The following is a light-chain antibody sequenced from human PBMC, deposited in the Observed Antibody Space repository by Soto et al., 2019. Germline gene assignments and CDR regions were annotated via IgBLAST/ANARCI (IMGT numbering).Light chain of an antibody. CDR2: NTD. CDR3: LLYYNGGRV. V-gene: IGLV7-43*01. CDR1: TGAATSAYY. J-gene: IGLJ2*01. Sequence: QAVVTQEPSLTVSPGGTVTLTCASNTGAATSAYYPNWFQQKPGHAPRALIFNTDNRHSWTPARFSGSIFGGKAALTLSGVQPEDEADYYCLLYYNGGRVFGGGTKLTVL.